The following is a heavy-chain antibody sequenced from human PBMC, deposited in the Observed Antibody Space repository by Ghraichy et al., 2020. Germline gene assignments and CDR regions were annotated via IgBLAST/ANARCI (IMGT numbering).Heavy chain of an antibody. CDR2: INQDGSQT. V-gene: IGHV3-7*01. D-gene: IGHD1-1*01. CDR3: ARASSRKNVEKIDY. J-gene: IGHJ4*02. CDR1: GFSFGACW. Sequence: GGSLRLSCAASGFSFGACWMSWVRQAPGKGLEWVANINQDGSQTYYMDSVKGRFTISRDNAKNSLYLQMNSLRAEDTAVYYCARASSRKNVEKIDYWGQGTLVTVSS.